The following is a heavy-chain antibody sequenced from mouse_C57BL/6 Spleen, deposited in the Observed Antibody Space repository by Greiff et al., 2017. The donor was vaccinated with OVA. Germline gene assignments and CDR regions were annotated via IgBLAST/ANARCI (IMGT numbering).Heavy chain of an antibody. J-gene: IGHJ4*01. Sequence: VQLQQSGPELVKPGASVKISCKASGYSFTGYYMNWVKQSPEKSLEWIGEINPSTGGTTYNQKFKAKATMTVDKSSSTAYMQLKSLTSEDSAVDYCARATVVATNAMDYWGQGTSVTVSA. V-gene: IGHV1-42*01. D-gene: IGHD1-1*01. CDR3: ARATVVATNAMDY. CDR1: GYSFTGYY. CDR2: INPSTGGT.